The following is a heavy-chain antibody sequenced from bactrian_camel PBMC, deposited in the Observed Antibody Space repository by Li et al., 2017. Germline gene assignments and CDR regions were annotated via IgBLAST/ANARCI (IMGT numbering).Heavy chain of an antibody. J-gene: IGHJ6*01. Sequence: HVQLVESGGGSVETGGSMSLSCAASGNAYSSYCMGWFRQAPGKEREGVAQHDSDGATSYTEPVKGRFTISKDNAKNTLHLQMNSLKPEDTAMYYCAARGPYCYTKLSVRDFTYWGQGTQVTVS. CDR2: HDSDGAT. D-gene: IGHD2*01. V-gene: IGHV3S26*01. CDR3: AARGPYCYTKLSVRDFTY. CDR1: GNAYSSYC.